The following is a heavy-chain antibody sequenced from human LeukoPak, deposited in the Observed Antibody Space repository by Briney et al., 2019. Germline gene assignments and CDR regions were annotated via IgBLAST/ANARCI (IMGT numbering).Heavy chain of an antibody. D-gene: IGHD1-1*01. CDR1: GGSVGSDSYY. Sequence: PSETLSLTCTVSGGSVGSDSYYWSWIRQPPGRGLEWIGYMYYSGSTNYNPSLKSRVTMSLNTSENQISLKLSSVTAADTAVYYCARDCDWNDVDYYYGLDVWGQGTTVTVSS. CDR3: ARDCDWNDVDYYYGLDV. CDR2: MYYSGST. V-gene: IGHV4-61*01. J-gene: IGHJ6*02.